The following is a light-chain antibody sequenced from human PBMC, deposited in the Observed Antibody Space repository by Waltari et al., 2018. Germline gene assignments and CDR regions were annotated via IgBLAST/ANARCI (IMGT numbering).Light chain of an antibody. Sequence: EKVLTQSPATLAVSPGEDVTLSRRSSQNVANNLTWYQVIPGQAPRHVIYDASTRASGIPARFSGSGSGTEFTLTISGLQSEDCALYYCQQYNDWYSFGQGTKLEI. CDR3: QQYNDWYS. CDR1: QNVANN. V-gene: IGKV3-15*01. J-gene: IGKJ2*03. CDR2: DAS.